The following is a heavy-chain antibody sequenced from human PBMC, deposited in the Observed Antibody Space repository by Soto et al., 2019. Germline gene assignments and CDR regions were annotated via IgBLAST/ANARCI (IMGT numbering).Heavy chain of an antibody. CDR2: IKSWTDGGRV. J-gene: IGHJ4*02. V-gene: IGHV3-15*02. CDR1: GFTFNSAW. CDR3: TTWRREKSCTSVSCYGDGAY. Sequence: EVPLVESGGALVKPGESLTLSCAASGFTFNSAWMTWVRQAPGKGLEWVGRIKSWTDGGRVDTAAPVKGRFTISRADSNNTVYLQMNSLKSEDTAVYYCTTWRREKSCTSVSCYGDGAYWCQGTLVTVSS. D-gene: IGHD2-2*01.